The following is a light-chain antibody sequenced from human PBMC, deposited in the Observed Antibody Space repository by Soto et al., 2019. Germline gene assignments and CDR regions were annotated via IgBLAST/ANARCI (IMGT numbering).Light chain of an antibody. V-gene: IGLV2-14*03. J-gene: IGLJ2*01. CDR3: TSYTTSSTLAV. CDR1: SSDVGAYDY. CDR2: DVR. Sequence: QSALTQPASVSGSPGQSITISCTGTSSDVGAYDYVSWYQQHPGKAPKLMIYDVRYRPSGVSNRFSGSKSGNTASLTISGLQTEDEGDYYCTSYTTSSTLAVFGGGTKLTVL.